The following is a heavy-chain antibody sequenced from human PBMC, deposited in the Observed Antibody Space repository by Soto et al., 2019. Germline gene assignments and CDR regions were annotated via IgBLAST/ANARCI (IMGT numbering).Heavy chain of an antibody. Sequence: EVQLVETGGGLIQPGGSLRLSCEVSGFSVSDSSMSWVRQAPGKGLEWVSVFYRGGSTDYADSVKGRGTVSRDTFKNTLFLQMDSLTVEDMAVYFCARDIGWNDLLNTYSDGMDVWGQGTTVTVS. CDR2: FYRGGST. CDR1: GFSVSDSS. CDR3: ARDIGWNDLLNTYSDGMDV. V-gene: IGHV3-53*02. J-gene: IGHJ6*02. D-gene: IGHD1-1*01.